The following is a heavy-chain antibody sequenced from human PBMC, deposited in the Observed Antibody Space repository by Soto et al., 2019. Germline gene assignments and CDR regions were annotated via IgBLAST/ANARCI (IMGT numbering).Heavy chain of an antibody. V-gene: IGHV4-39*01. Sequence: TSETLSLTCTVSGGSISSSSYYWGWIRQPPGKGLEWIGSIYYSGSTYYNPSLKSRVTISVDTSKNQLSLRLTSVTAADTAVYYCGGPSSNSGWWLDNWGQGTLVTVSS. D-gene: IGHD6-19*01. CDR2: IYYSGST. J-gene: IGHJ4*02. CDR1: GGSISSSSYY. CDR3: GGPSSNSGWWLDN.